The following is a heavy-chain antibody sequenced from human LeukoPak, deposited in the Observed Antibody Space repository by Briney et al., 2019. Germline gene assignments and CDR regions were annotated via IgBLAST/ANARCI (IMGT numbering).Heavy chain of an antibody. CDR1: RFTFSSYW. J-gene: IGHJ4*02. CDR3: ARGGERSSSPLDY. D-gene: IGHD6-13*01. CDR2: INRDGSEK. Sequence: GGSLRLSCAASRFTFSSYWMSWVRQAPGKGLEWVANINRDGSEKYYVDSVRGRFTISRDNARNSLYLQMNSLRGEDTAVYYCARGGERSSSPLDYWGQGTLVTVSS. V-gene: IGHV3-7*03.